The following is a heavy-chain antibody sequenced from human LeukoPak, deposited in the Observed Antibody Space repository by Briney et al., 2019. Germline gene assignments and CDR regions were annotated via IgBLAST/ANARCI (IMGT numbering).Heavy chain of an antibody. J-gene: IGHJ4*02. CDR3: ARTVTYYYDSSGYYSPGHFDY. D-gene: IGHD3-22*01. CDR1: GFTFSSYS. CDR2: ISSGSSYI. Sequence: GRSLRLSCAASGFTFSSYSMNWVRQAPGKGLEWVSSISSGSSYIYYADSVKGRFTISRDNAKNSLYLQMNSLRAEDTAVYYCARTVTYYYDSSGYYSPGHFDYWGQGTLVTVSS. V-gene: IGHV3-21*01.